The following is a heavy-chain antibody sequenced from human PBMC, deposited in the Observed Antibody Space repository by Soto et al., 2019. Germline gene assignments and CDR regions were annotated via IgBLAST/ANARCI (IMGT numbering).Heavy chain of an antibody. CDR1: GYTLSKLA. D-gene: IGHD1-26*01. CDR3: TTDRGYSGSRFDY. Sequence: QIQLIQSGAEVKRPGASVKVSCKVPGYTLSKLAMHWVRQAPGKGLEWMGGFDPEDGETTYAQEFQGRVTMTEDTSKETAYMELNSLTAEDTAVYYCTTDRGYSGSRFDYWGQGTLVTVSS. CDR2: FDPEDGET. V-gene: IGHV1-24*01. J-gene: IGHJ4*02.